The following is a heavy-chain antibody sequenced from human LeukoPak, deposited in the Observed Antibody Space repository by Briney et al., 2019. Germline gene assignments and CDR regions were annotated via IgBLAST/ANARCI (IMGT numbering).Heavy chain of an antibody. Sequence: GGSLRLSCAASGFTFSSYSMNWVRQAPGKGLEWVSSLSGGGAHTYYADSVKGRFTISRDNSKNTLYLQMNSLRAEDTAVYYCAKDQDVAVAGSPRVWGKGTTVTVSS. CDR1: GFTFSSYS. CDR3: AKDQDVAVAGSPRV. D-gene: IGHD6-19*01. J-gene: IGHJ6*04. CDR2: LSGGGAHT. V-gene: IGHV3-23*01.